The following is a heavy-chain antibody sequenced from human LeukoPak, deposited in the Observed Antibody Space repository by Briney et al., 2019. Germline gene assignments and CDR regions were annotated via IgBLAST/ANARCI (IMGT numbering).Heavy chain of an antibody. J-gene: IGHJ2*01. CDR1: GFTVSSSY. CDR3: ARGAVPGYWYLEF. V-gene: IGHV3-53*01. D-gene: IGHD6-19*01. CDR2: LHRGGNT. Sequence: GGSLRLSCAASGFTVSSSYMSWVRQAPGKGLEWVSVLHRGGNTYYADSVKGRFTVSRDNSQNTLYLQMNSLRAGDTAVYYCARGAVPGYWYLEFWGRGTLVTVSS.